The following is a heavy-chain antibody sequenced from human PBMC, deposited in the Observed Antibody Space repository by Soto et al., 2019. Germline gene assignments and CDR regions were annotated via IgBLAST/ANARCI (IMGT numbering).Heavy chain of an antibody. V-gene: IGHV1-18*01. CDR1: GYTFTSYG. D-gene: IGHD3-9*01. CDR2: ISAYNGNT. Sequence: QVQLVQSGAEVKKPGASVKVSCKASGYTFTSYGISWVRQAPGQGLEWMGWISAYNGNTNYAQKLQGRVTMTTDTSTSTAYMELRSLRSDDTAVYYCASSSIALNFDWREVDVSGKGTTVTVSS. J-gene: IGHJ6*04. CDR3: ASSSIALNFDWREVDV.